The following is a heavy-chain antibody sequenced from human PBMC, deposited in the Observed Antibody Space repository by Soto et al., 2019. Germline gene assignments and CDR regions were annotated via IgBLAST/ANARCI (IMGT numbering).Heavy chain of an antibody. CDR3: AKAIGMGVTLRVVVIDAFEI. CDR2: IFHTGNT. V-gene: IGHV4-38-2*02. D-gene: IGHD2-21*01. Sequence: NPSETLSLTCTVSGYSVNYGYYWGWIRQAPGKGMEWMGSIFHTGNTYYNPSLEIRLNMSVDTSKNPFSLNLRSVTVAETGVYYCAKAIGMGVTLRVVVIDAFEIWGRGTKVTVSS. CDR1: GYSVNYGYY. J-gene: IGHJ3*02.